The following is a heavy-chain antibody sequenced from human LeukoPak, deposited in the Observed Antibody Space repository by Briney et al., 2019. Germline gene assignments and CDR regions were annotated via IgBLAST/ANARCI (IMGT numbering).Heavy chain of an antibody. J-gene: IGHJ4*02. D-gene: IGHD3-3*01. Sequence: GGSLRLSCAASGFTFSSYAMSWVRQAPGKGLEWVSAISGSGGSTYYADSVKGRFTISRDNSKNTLYLQMNSLRAEDTAVYYCAKRPEDFWSGYPRPDYWGQGTLVTVSS. V-gene: IGHV3-23*01. CDR2: ISGSGGST. CDR3: AKRPEDFWSGYPRPDY. CDR1: GFTFSSYA.